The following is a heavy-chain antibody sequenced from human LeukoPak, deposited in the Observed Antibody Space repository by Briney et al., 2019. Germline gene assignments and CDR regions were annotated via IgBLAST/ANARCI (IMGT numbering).Heavy chain of an antibody. V-gene: IGHV4-38-2*02. Sequence: SETLSLTCTVSGYSISSGYYWGWIRQPPGKGLEWIGSIYHSGSTYYNPSLKSRVTISVDTSKNQFSLKLSSVTAADTAVYYCARETRYPGYYYGMDVWGQGTTVTVSS. D-gene: IGHD3-9*01. CDR3: ARETRYPGYYYGMDV. CDR1: GYSISSGYY. CDR2: IYHSGST. J-gene: IGHJ6*02.